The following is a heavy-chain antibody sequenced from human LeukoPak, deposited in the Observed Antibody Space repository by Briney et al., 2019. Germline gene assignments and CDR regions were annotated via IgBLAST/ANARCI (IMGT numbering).Heavy chain of an antibody. V-gene: IGHV4-38-2*02. Sequence: TSETLSLTCTVSGYSITSGYYWGWIRQPPGKELEWIGTIYHTGSTYYNPSLKSRVTMSVDTSKNQFSLKVISVTAADTAVYYCARVRESMITLVTIFDSWGQGTLVTVSS. CDR1: GYSITSGYY. D-gene: IGHD3-9*01. CDR2: IYHTGST. CDR3: ARVRESMITLVTIFDS. J-gene: IGHJ4*02.